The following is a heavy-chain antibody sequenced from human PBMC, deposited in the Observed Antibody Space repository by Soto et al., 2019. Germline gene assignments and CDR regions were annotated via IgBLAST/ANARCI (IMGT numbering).Heavy chain of an antibody. CDR2: INHSGSP. J-gene: IGHJ6*02. CDR1: GGSFSGYY. V-gene: IGHV4-34*01. Sequence: SETLSLTCAVYGGSFSGYYCSWIRQPPWKGLEWIGKINHSGSPNYNPSLKSRVTISVDASKNQFSLKLSSVTAADTAVYYCARGGGRYSYAMDVWGQRTTVTVSS. CDR3: ARGGGRYSYAMDV. D-gene: IGHD1-26*01.